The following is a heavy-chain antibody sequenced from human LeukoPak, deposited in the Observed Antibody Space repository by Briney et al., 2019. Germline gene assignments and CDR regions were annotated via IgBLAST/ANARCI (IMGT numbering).Heavy chain of an antibody. CDR1: GFTVSSNH. Sequence: GGSLRLSCEASGFTVSSNHMTWVRQAPGKGLEWVSIIYSGGTTYYADSAKGRFTISRDYSKNTLYLQMNTLRAEDTAVYYCARTRGLTRLLVAGAIDFWGQGTLVTVSS. V-gene: IGHV3-66*01. J-gene: IGHJ4*02. CDR3: ARTRGLTRLLVAGAIDF. CDR2: IYSGGTT. D-gene: IGHD6-19*01.